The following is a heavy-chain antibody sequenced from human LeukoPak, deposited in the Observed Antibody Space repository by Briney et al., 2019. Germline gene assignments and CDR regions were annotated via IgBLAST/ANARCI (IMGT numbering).Heavy chain of an antibody. CDR2: IKQDGSEE. D-gene: IGHD6-6*01. Sequence: GGSLRLSCAASGFSFGAYWMTWVRQAPGKELEWVANIKQDGSEEVYVDSVKGRFTISRDNAKNSLFLQMNTLRAEDTAVYYCARDPYSSTWSYGMDVWGQGTTVIVSS. J-gene: IGHJ6*02. CDR1: GFSFGAYW. CDR3: ARDPYSSTWSYGMDV. V-gene: IGHV3-7*05.